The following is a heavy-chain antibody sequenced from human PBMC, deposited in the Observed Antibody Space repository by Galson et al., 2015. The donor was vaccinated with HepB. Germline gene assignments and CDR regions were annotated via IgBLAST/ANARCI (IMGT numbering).Heavy chain of an antibody. CDR2: ISSSSSYI. V-gene: IGHV3-21*01. CDR3: ARGNNWGSYRTVDY. J-gene: IGHJ4*02. D-gene: IGHD3-16*01. CDR1: GFTFSSYS. Sequence: SLRLSCAASGFTFSSYSMNWVRQAPGKGLEWVSSISSSSSYIYYADSVKGRFTISRDNAKNSLYLQMNSLRAEDTAVYYCARGNNWGSYRTVDYWGQGTLVTVSS.